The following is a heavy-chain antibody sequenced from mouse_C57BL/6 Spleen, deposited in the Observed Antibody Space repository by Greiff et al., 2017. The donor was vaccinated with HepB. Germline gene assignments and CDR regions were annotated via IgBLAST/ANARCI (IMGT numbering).Heavy chain of an antibody. J-gene: IGHJ2*01. V-gene: IGHV5-12*01. Sequence: EVQGVESGGGLVQPGGSLKLSCAASGFTFSDYYMYWVRQTPEKRLEWVAYISNGGGSTYYPDTVKGRFTISRDNAKNTLYLQMSRLKSEDTAMYYCARRGDGYFDYWGHGTTLTVSS. D-gene: IGHD2-3*01. CDR2: ISNGGGST. CDR3: ARRGDGYFDY. CDR1: GFTFSDYY.